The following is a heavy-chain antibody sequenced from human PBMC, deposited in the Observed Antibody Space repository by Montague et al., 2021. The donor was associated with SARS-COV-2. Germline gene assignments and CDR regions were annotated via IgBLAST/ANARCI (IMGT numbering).Heavy chain of an antibody. CDR1: GGSMYIYGSHYY. V-gene: IGHV4-39*01. Sequence: SETLSLTCTVSGGSMYIYGSHYYWDWIRQPPGQGLEWIGTIFYTGSTIYNSSLKSRVTISIDTSKNQYSLELNSVTAADTAVYYCARRRLNFYDSRHWFDPWGQGALATVPS. CDR3: ARRRLNFYDSRHWFDP. J-gene: IGHJ5*02. D-gene: IGHD3-22*01. CDR2: IFYTGST.